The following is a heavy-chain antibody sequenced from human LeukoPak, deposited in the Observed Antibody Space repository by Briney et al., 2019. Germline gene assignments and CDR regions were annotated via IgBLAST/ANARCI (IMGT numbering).Heavy chain of an antibody. D-gene: IGHD6-13*01. V-gene: IGHV4-38-2*02. Sequence: SETLSLTCTVSGYSISSGYYWGWIRQPPGKGLEWIGSIYHSGSTYYNPSLKSRVTISVDTSKNQFSLKLSSVTAADTAVYYCARDSNPGSSWYFAPYYYYMDVWGKGTTVTVSS. CDR2: IYHSGST. CDR3: ARDSNPGSSWYFAPYYYYMDV. CDR1: GYSISSGYY. J-gene: IGHJ6*03.